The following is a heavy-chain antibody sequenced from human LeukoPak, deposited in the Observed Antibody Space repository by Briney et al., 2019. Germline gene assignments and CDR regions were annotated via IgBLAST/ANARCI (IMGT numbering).Heavy chain of an antibody. CDR3: ARDRDYFDWLSLPDY. CDR1: GFTFSSYS. J-gene: IGHJ4*02. CDR2: ISSSSSYI. V-gene: IGHV3-21*01. D-gene: IGHD3-9*01. Sequence: GGSLRLSCAASGFTFSSYSMNWVRQAPGKGLEWVSSISSSSSYIYYADSVKGRFTISRDNAKDSLYLQMNSLRAEDTAVYYCARDRDYFDWLSLPDYWGQGTLVTVSS.